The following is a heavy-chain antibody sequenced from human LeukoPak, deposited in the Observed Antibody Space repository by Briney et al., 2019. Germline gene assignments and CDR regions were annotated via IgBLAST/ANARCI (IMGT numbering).Heavy chain of an antibody. V-gene: IGHV4-59*01. J-gene: IGHJ3*02. CDR2: IYYSRST. Sequence: SETLSLTCTVSGGSISSYYWSWIRQPPGKGLKWIGYIYYSRSTNYNPSLKSRVTISVDTSKNQFSLKLSSVTAADTAVYYCARERGGVHRAYAFDIWGQGTMVTVSS. CDR3: ARERGGVHRAYAFDI. CDR1: GGSISSYY. D-gene: IGHD3-10*01.